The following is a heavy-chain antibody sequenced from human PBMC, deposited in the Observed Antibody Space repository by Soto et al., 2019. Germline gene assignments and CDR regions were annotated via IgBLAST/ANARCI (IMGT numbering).Heavy chain of an antibody. D-gene: IGHD3-16*01. Sequence: VQLVESGGGVVQPGRSLRLSCVASGYTFGTFNMHWVRQAPGKGLEWVALIWSDGTNTHYADSVKGRFTISRDNPDNTLCLQMNSLRVEDTVLYFCAKSLAYDAFDIWGRGTMVTVS. CDR1: GYTFGTFN. CDR2: IWSDGTNT. V-gene: IGHV3-33*03. J-gene: IGHJ3*02. CDR3: AKSLAYDAFDI.